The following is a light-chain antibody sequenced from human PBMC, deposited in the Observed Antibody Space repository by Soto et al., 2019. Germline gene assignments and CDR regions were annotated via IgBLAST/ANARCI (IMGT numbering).Light chain of an antibody. J-gene: IGLJ1*01. CDR3: CSYASSSSYV. CDR1: TSDVGGYNL. Sequence: QSVLTQPASVSGSPVQSITISCSGTTSDVGGYNLVSWYQQHTAKAPKLLIYEGTQRPSGVSSRFSGSKSGNTASLTISGLQAEDEADYYCCSYASSSSYVFGTGTKVTVL. CDR2: EGT. V-gene: IGLV2-23*01.